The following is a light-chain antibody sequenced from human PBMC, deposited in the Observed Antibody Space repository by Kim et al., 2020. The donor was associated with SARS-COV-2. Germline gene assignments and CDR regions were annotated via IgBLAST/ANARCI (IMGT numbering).Light chain of an antibody. CDR1: QGISTD. CDR3: LQHNSYPIT. CDR2: GAS. V-gene: IGKV1-17*01. J-gene: IGKJ5*01. Sequence: IQLTQSPSSLSASEGDRVTITCRASQGISTDLAWYQQGPGRAPKRLIYGASSLQSGVPSRFSGSGSGTEFTLTISSLQPEDFATYFCLQHNSYPITFGPGTRLDIK.